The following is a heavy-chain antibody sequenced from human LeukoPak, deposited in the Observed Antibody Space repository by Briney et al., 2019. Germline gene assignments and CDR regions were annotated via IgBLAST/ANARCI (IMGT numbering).Heavy chain of an antibody. J-gene: IGHJ4*02. CDR3: GRDLRGYVYFGGSPTDSFDS. CDR1: GGSISSGSYY. D-gene: IGHD3-16*01. Sequence: PSQTLSLTCTVSGGSISSGSYYWSWIRQPAGKGLEWIGCIYTSGSTNYNPSLKSRVTMSVDTSKNQFSLKLSSVTAADTAVYYCGRDLRGYVYFGGSPTDSFDSGGKEPLVTVS. CDR2: IYTSGST. V-gene: IGHV4-61*02.